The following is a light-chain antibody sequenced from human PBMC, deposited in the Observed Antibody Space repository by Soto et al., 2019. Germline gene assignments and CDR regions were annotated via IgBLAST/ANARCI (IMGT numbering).Light chain of an antibody. Sequence: EMLMTQSPATLSVSPGERVSLSCWASQSVTNKLAWYQQRPGQPPRLLLYDASTRATGVPATFSGSGSGTDFTLTISRLETEDFAVFYCQQYGTSEIIFGQGTRLEIK. CDR1: QSVTNK. CDR2: DAS. CDR3: QQYGTSEII. V-gene: IGKV3-15*01. J-gene: IGKJ5*01.